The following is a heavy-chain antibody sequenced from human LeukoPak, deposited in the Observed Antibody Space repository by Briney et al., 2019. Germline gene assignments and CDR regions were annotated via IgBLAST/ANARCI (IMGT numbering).Heavy chain of an antibody. V-gene: IGHV1-2*02. J-gene: IGHJ5*02. CDR2: INPNSGGT. Sequence: ASVKVSCKASGYTFTGYYMHWVRQAPGQGLEWMGWINPNSGGTNYAQKFQGRVTMTRDTSISTAYMELSRLRSDDTAVYYCARERYSSSPNWFDPWGQGTLVTVFS. D-gene: IGHD6-6*01. CDR1: GYTFTGYY. CDR3: ARERYSSSPNWFDP.